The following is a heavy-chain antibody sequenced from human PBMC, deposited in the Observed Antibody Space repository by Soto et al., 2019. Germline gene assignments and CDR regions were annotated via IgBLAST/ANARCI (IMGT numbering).Heavy chain of an antibody. CDR2: IIPIFGTA. D-gene: IGHD2-21*02. J-gene: IGHJ3*02. V-gene: IGHV1-69*13. CDR1: GGTFSSYA. Sequence: SVKVSCKASGGTFSSYAISWVRQAPGQGLEWMGGIIPIFGTANYAQKFQGRVTITADESTSTAYMELSSLRSEDTAVYYCARVFGAYCGGDCYFDAFDIWGQGTMVTVSS. CDR3: ARVFGAYCGGDCYFDAFDI.